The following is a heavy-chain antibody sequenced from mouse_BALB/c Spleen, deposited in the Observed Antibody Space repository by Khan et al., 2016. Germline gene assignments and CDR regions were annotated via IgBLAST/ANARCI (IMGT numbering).Heavy chain of an antibody. J-gene: IGHJ1*01. V-gene: IGHV1-20*02. D-gene: IGHD2-14*01. CDR1: GYSFTDYF. CDR2: INLYNGAT. CDR3: ARYGYDAYFDV. Sequence: VQLQQSGPELVKPGTSVKISCKASGYSFTDYFMNWVMQSHGKSLEWIGRINLYNGATFFYQKFKGKATLTVDRSSSTAHMELRSLASEDSAVYYCARYGYDAYFDVWGAGTTVTVSS.